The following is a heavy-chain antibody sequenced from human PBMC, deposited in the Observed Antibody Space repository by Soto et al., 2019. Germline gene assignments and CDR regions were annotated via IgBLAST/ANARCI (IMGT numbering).Heavy chain of an antibody. D-gene: IGHD2-2*01. J-gene: IGHJ6*02. CDR3: AKCDHSSCANMDI. V-gene: IGHV3-48*01. CDR1: GFTFSSYS. Sequence: GGSLRLSCAASGFTFSSYSMNWVRQAPGKGLEWVSYISSSSSTIYYADSVKGRFTISRDNAKNSLYLQMNSLRAEDTAVYYCAKCDHSSCANMDICALGTTVTVSS. CDR2: ISSSSSTI.